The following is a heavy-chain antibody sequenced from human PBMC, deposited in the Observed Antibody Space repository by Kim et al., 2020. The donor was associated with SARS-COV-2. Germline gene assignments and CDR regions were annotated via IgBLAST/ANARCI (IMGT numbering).Heavy chain of an antibody. CDR3: ARGRQYYGSGRTFDY. Sequence: PSLKSRFTISVDASKSQFSLKLSSVTAADTAVYYCARGRQYYGSGRTFDYWGQGTLVTVSS. D-gene: IGHD3-10*01. J-gene: IGHJ4*02. V-gene: IGHV4-34*01.